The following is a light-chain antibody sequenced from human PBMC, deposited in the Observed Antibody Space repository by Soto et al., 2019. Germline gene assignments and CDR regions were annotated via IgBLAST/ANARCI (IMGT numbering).Light chain of an antibody. CDR1: QSISGW. V-gene: IGKV1-5*01. CDR2: DVS. J-gene: IGKJ1*01. CDR3: QQYNSYPWT. Sequence: DIQMTQPPSSLSASVGDRLTITCRASQSISGWLAWYQQKPGKAPKLLIYDVSSLESGVPSRFSGSGSGTEFTLAISSLQPDDFATYYCQQYNSYPWTFGQGTKVDIK.